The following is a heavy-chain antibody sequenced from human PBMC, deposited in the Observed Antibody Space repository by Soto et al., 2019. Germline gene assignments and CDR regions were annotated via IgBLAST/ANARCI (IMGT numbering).Heavy chain of an antibody. D-gene: IGHD2-2*01. CDR2: INSYGRST. J-gene: IGHJ6*02. V-gene: IGHV3-74*01. CDR3: ARVRHQGWHQLLWFFGGGMDV. Sequence: GGSLRLSCAASGFTFSSYGMHWVRQAPGKGLVLVSRINSYGRSTSYADSVKGRFTISRDNAKNTLYLQMNGLRAEDTAVYYCARVRHQGWHQLLWFFGGGMDVWGQGTTVTVSS. CDR1: GFTFSSYG.